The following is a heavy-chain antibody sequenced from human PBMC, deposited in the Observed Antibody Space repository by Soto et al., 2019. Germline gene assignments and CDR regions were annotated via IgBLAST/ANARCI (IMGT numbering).Heavy chain of an antibody. D-gene: IGHD6-19*01. CDR3: ARVGAQQWPYYFDY. J-gene: IGHJ4*02. V-gene: IGHV3-11*06. Sequence: GGSLRLSCAASGFTFSDYYMSWIRQAPGKGLEWVSYISSSSSYTNYADSVKGRFTISRDNAKNSLYLQMNSLRAEDTAVYYCARVGAQQWPYYFDYWGQGTPVTVSS. CDR1: GFTFSDYY. CDR2: ISSSSSYT.